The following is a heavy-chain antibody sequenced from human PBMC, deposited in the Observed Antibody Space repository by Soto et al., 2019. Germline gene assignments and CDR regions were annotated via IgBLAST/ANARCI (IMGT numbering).Heavy chain of an antibody. D-gene: IGHD3-3*01. CDR3: ARSSYYDFWSGYYTGHYYYYYGMDV. CDR1: GGSISSYY. J-gene: IGHJ6*02. V-gene: IGHV4-59*01. Sequence: SETLSLTCTVSGGSISSYYWSWIRQPPGKGLEWIGYIYYSGSTNYNPSLKSRVTISVDTSKSQFSLKLSSVTAADTAVYYCARSSYYDFWSGYYTGHYYYYYGMDVWGQGTTVTVSS. CDR2: IYYSGST.